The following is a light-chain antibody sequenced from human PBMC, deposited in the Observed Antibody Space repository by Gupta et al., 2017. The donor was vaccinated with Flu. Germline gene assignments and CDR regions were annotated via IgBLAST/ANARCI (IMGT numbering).Light chain of an antibody. CDR3: RQCLQTPYI. V-gene: IGKV2-28*01. Sequence: DIVMTQSPLSLPVTPGEPASFSCRSSQGRLHRSGNHYLDWYLQKPGQAPQVLIYLGSYRASGVPDRFSGSGSGTDFTLKISRVEAEDVGVYYCRQCLQTPYIFGQGTKLEIK. J-gene: IGKJ2*01. CDR1: QGRLHRSGNHY. CDR2: LGS.